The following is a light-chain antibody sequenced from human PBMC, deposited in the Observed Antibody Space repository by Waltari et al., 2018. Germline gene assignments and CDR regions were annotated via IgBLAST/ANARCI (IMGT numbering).Light chain of an antibody. CDR2: DVS. CDR1: TSDVGGYHH. J-gene: IGLJ2*01. V-gene: IGLV2-23*02. CDR3: CSYAGSSTFVV. Sequence: QSALTQPASVSGSPGQSITISCTGTTSDVGGYHHVSWYQQHPGKAPKLMIYDVSKRPSGVSNRFSGSKSGNTASLTISGLQAEDEADYYCCSYAGSSTFVVFGGGTKLTVL.